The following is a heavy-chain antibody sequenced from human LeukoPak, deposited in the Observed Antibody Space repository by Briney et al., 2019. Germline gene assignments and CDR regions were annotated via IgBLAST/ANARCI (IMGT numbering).Heavy chain of an antibody. CDR2: IWNDGSNK. CDR3: ARAVGPFDY. J-gene: IGHJ4*02. D-gene: IGHD2-15*01. CDR1: GFTFSTYG. Sequence: ARSLRFSCAASGFTFSTYGMHWVRQAPGKGVEWVAVIWNDGSNKYYAVSVKGRFTISRDNSKNTLYLQMNSLRTEDMAVYYCARAVGPFDYWGQGTLVTVSS. V-gene: IGHV3-33*01.